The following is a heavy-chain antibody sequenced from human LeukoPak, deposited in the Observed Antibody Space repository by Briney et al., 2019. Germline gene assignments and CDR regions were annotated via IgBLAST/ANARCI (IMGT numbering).Heavy chain of an antibody. J-gene: IGHJ6*03. CDR3: ARGYSGYAGQHYYYYYYMDV. CDR1: GYTFTSYH. CDR2: INTNTGNP. V-gene: IGHV7-4-1*02. Sequence: GASVKVSCKASGYTFTSYHMHWVRQAPGQGLEWMGWINTNTGNPTYAQGFTGRFVFSLDTSVSTAYLQISSLKAEDTAVYYCARGYSGYAGQHYYYYYYMDVWGKGTTATVSS. D-gene: IGHD5-12*01.